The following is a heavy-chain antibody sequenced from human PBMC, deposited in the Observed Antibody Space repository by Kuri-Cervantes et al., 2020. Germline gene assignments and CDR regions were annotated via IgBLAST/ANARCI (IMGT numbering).Heavy chain of an antibody. V-gene: IGHV3-33*01. CDR3: AREVRVMF. CDR2: IWYDGSNR. J-gene: IGHJ3*01. CDR1: GFIFKNYG. Sequence: GGSLRLSCAASGFIFKNYGMHWVRQAPGKGLEWVALIWYDGSNRSYADSVKGRFTISRDNAKNSLYLQMNNLRVEDTAVYHCAREVRVMFWGQGTMVTVSS.